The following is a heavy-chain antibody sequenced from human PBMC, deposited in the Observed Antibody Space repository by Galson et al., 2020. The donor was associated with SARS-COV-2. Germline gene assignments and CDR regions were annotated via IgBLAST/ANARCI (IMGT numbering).Heavy chain of an antibody. CDR1: GFTFSSYS. CDR3: ARDFILGIFGFDY. D-gene: IGHD2-21*01. CDR2: ISSSSSTI. J-gene: IGHJ4*02. Sequence: GESLKISCAASGFTFSSYSMNWVRQAPGKGLEWVSYISSSSSTIYYADSVKGRFTISRDNAKNSLYLQMNSLRDEDTAVYYCARDFILGIFGFDYWGQGTLVTVSS. V-gene: IGHV3-48*02.